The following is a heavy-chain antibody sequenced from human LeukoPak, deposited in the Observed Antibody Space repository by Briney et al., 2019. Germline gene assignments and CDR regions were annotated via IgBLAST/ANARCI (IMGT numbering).Heavy chain of an antibody. J-gene: IGHJ4*02. CDR2: INPNSGGT. V-gene: IGHV1-2*02. D-gene: IGHD1-1*01. Sequence: ASVTVSYKASGYTFTDYYMHWVRQAPGQGGEGVGWINPNSGGTNYAQKFQGRVTMTRDTSISTAYMELSRLRSDDTAVYYCARSRLVQPTDYWGQGTLVTVSS. CDR3: ARSRLVQPTDY. CDR1: GYTFTDYY.